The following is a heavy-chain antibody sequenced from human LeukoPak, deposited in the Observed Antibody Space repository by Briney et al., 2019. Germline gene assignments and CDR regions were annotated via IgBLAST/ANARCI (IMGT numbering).Heavy chain of an antibody. CDR3: ARLGVYYDPPGY. CDR2: IHHSGST. Sequence: SETLSLTCTVSGGSISSSTYYWAWIRQPPGKGLEGIATIHHSGSTYYKPSLRSGVTISVDTSRNQFSLKQSSVTVADTAVYYRARLGVYYDPPGYWGQGTLVTVSS. J-gene: IGHJ4*02. V-gene: IGHV4-39*01. CDR1: GGSISSSTYY. D-gene: IGHD3-22*01.